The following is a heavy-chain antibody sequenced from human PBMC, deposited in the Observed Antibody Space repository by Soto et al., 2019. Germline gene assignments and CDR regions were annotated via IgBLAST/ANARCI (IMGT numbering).Heavy chain of an antibody. J-gene: IGHJ4*02. CDR1: GGSFSGYY. CDR3: ASGFAAALFDY. Sequence: SETLSLTCAVYGGSFSGYYWSWIRQPPGKGLEWIGEINHSGSTNYNPSLKSRVTISVDTSKNQFSLKLSSVTAADTAVYYCASGFAAALFDYWSQGTLVTVSS. CDR2: INHSGST. D-gene: IGHD6-13*01. V-gene: IGHV4-34*01.